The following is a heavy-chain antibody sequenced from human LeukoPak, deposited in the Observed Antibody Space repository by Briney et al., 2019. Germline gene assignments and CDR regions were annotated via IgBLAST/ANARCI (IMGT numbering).Heavy chain of an antibody. CDR1: GYSFSNYW. CDR2: IYPGDSDT. V-gene: IGHV5-51*01. J-gene: IGHJ4*02. D-gene: IGHD3-22*01. Sequence: GESLKISCKGSGYSFSNYWIGWVRQMPGKGLEWMGIIYPGDSDTRYSPSFQGQVTMSADKSLSIAYLQWSSLKASDTAMYYCARRGYDSGGYHAFDYWGQGTLVTVSS. CDR3: ARRGYDSGGYHAFDY.